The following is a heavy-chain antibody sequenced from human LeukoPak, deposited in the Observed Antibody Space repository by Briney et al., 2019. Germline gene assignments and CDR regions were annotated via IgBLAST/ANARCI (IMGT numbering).Heavy chain of an antibody. CDR1: GGSISSSSYY. V-gene: IGHV4-39*01. CDR3: ARTAGGLIAAAGTLYYYYGMDV. CDR2: IYYSGST. Sequence: SETLSLTCTVSGGSISSSSYYWGWIHQPPGKGLEWIGSIYYSGSTYYNPSLKSRVTISVDTSKNQFSLKLSSVTAADTAVYYCARTAGGLIAAAGTLYYYYGMDVWGQGTTVTVSS. D-gene: IGHD6-13*01. J-gene: IGHJ6*02.